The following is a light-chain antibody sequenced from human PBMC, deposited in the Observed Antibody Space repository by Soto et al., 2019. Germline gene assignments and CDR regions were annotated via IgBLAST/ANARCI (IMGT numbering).Light chain of an antibody. CDR2: AAA. J-gene: IGKJ1*01. CDR1: QSIISY. V-gene: IGKV1-39*01. Sequence: DIQMTQSPAALSASVGDRVTITCRASQSIISYLNWYQQKPGKAPKLLIYAAASLESGVPSRFSGSRSGTDFTLTISSLQPEDFATYYCQQSYSTPQTFGQGTKVDIK. CDR3: QQSYSTPQT.